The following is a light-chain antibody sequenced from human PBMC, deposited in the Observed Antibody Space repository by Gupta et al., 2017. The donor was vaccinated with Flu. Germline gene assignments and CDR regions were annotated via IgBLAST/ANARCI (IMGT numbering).Light chain of an antibody. Sequence: QSVLTPPPSVSGAPGQRVTIPFTGSSSNIGEGYDINWYQQLPDTAPNLLIYGNSNRPSGVPARVSGSKSGTSATLAITGLQAEEEADYYCQSYDSSLSGSVVFGGGTKLTVL. V-gene: IGLV1-40*01. CDR1: SSNIGEGYD. J-gene: IGLJ2*01. CDR3: QSYDSSLSGSVV. CDR2: GNS.